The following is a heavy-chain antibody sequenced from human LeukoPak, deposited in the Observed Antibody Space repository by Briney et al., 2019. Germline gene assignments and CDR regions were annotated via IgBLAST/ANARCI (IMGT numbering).Heavy chain of an antibody. CDR3: ARGPPVVTRLYFFDY. CDR1: GFTVSNNY. CDR2: TWYDGSNK. D-gene: IGHD4-23*01. J-gene: IGHJ4*02. V-gene: IGHV3-33*08. Sequence: GGSLRLSCAASGFTVSNNYMNWVRQAPGKGLEWVAATWYDGSNKYYADSVKGRFTISRDNSKNTLYLQMNSLRAEETAVYYCARGPPVVTRLYFFDYWGQGTLITVSS.